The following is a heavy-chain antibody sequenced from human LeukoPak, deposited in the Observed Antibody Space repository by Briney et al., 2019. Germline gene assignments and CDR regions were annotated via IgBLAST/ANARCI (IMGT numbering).Heavy chain of an antibody. V-gene: IGHV1-69*13. J-gene: IGHJ6*03. CDR2: IIPIFGTA. Sequence: GASVKVSCKASGGTFSSYAISWVRQAPGQGLEWMGGIIPIFGTANYAQKFQGRVTITADESTSTAYMELSSLRSEATAVYYCARVYDGYYYYYRDVWGKGTTVTVSS. CDR3: ARVYDGYYYYYRDV. D-gene: IGHD3-16*01. CDR1: GGTFSSYA.